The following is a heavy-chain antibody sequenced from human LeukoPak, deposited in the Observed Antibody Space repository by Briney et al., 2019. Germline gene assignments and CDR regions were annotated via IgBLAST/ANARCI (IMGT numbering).Heavy chain of an antibody. CDR1: GFTFSSYA. CDR2: ISGSGGST. Sequence: GGSLRLSCAASGFTFSSYAMSWVRQAPGKGLEWVSAISGSGGSTYYADSVKGRFTISRDNSKNTLYLQMNSLRAEDTAVYYCAKPGYDILTGYDPNWYFDLWGRGTLVTVPS. D-gene: IGHD3-9*01. CDR3: AKPGYDILTGYDPNWYFDL. J-gene: IGHJ2*01. V-gene: IGHV3-23*01.